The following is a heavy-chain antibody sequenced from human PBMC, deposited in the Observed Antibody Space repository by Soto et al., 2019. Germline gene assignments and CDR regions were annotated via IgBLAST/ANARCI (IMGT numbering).Heavy chain of an antibody. J-gene: IGHJ5*02. CDR3: ARGREYSFGYNWFDP. V-gene: IGHV1-46*02. CDR1: GYPFNSYH. Sequence: QVQLVQSGAEVRKPGDSVKLSCQTSGYPFNSYHMHWVRQAPGQGLEWLGVINPTEGRTRFSQRFQDRVNMTRDTSTSTVYMELSSLRSDDTAMYFCARGREYSFGYNWFDPWGPGTLVIVSS. CDR2: INPTEGRT. D-gene: IGHD4-4*01.